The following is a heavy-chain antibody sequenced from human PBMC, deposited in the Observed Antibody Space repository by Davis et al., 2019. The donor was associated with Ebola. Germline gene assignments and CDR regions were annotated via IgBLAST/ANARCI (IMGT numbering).Heavy chain of an antibody. CDR3: AKGGDTVTNPPRY. CDR1: GFTVSSNY. J-gene: IGHJ4*02. V-gene: IGHV3-9*01. D-gene: IGHD4-17*01. CDR2: ISWNSGSI. Sequence: PGGSLRLSCAASGFTVSSNYMSWVRQAPGKGLEWVSGISWNSGSIGYADSVKGRFTISRDNAKNSLYLQMNSLRAEDTALYYCAKGGDTVTNPPRYWGQGTLVTVSS.